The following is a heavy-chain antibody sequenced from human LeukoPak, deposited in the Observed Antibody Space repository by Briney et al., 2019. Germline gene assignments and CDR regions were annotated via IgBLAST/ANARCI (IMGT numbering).Heavy chain of an antibody. Sequence: PSETLSLTCTVSGGSISSYYWSWIRQPPGKGLEWIGYIYYSGSTNYNPSLKSRVTMSVDTSKNQFSLKLSSVTAADTAVYYCARVGDDYSNYYFDYWGQGTLVTVSS. J-gene: IGHJ4*02. D-gene: IGHD4-11*01. CDR2: IYYSGST. V-gene: IGHV4-59*01. CDR3: ARVGDDYSNYYFDY. CDR1: GGSISSYY.